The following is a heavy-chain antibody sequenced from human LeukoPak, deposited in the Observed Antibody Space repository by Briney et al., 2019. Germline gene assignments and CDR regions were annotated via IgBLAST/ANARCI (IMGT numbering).Heavy chain of an antibody. CDR2: INHSGST. Sequence: PSETLSLTCAVYGGSFSGYYWSWIRQPPGKGLEWIGEINHSGSTNYNPSLKSRVTISVDTSKNQFSLKLSSVTAADTAVYYCARGVPGTTPYYFDYWGQGTLVTVSS. CDR1: GGSFSGYY. V-gene: IGHV4-34*01. J-gene: IGHJ4*02. CDR3: ARGVPGTTPYYFDY. D-gene: IGHD4-17*01.